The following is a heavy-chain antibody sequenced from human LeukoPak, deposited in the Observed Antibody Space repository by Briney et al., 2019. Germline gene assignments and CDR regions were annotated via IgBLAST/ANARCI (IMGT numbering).Heavy chain of an antibody. Sequence: GASVKVSCKASGYTFTSYYMHWVRQAPGEGLEWMGIINTTGGSTSYAQKFQGRVTMTRDTSTSTVYMELSSLRSEDTAVYYCARDFSNYEPFDYWRQGTLVTVSS. J-gene: IGHJ4*02. CDR3: ARDFSNYEPFDY. V-gene: IGHV1-46*01. CDR2: INTTGGST. CDR1: GYTFTSYY. D-gene: IGHD4-11*01.